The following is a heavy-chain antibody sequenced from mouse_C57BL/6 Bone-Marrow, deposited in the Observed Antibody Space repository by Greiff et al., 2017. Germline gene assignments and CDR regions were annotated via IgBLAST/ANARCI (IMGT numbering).Heavy chain of an antibody. CDR2: ISGGGGNT. J-gene: IGHJ4*01. V-gene: IGHV5-9*01. CDR3: ARPHYYDSSYYAMDY. CDR1: GFTFSSYT. D-gene: IGHD1-1*01. Sequence: EVKLMESGGGLVKPGGSLKLSCAASGFTFSSYTMSWVRQTPEMRLEWVATISGGGGNTYYPDSVKGRFTISRDNAKNTLYLQMSSLRSEDTALYYCARPHYYDSSYYAMDYWGQGTSVTVSS.